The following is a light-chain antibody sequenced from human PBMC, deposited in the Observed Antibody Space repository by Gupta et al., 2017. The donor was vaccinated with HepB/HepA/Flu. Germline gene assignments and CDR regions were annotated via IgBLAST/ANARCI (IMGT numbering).Light chain of an antibody. J-gene: IGLJ2*01. CDR3: EASDERLSGVV. CDR1: RYNIGSNT. Sequence: QPFLPLPPSASPTPGQRVTITCSGGRYNIGSNTVNWYQQLPGKAPKLLIYSNNQRPSGVPDRFSGSKSGTSDSLTISGVQSEDEAEYYCEASDERLSGVVFGGGTKLTV. V-gene: IGLV1-44*01. CDR2: SNN.